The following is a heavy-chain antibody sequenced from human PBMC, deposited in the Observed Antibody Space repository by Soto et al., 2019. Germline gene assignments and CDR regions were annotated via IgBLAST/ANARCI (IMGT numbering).Heavy chain of an antibody. V-gene: IGHV3-30-3*01. J-gene: IGHJ4*02. CDR2: ISRDGSKA. D-gene: IGHD1-26*01. CDR1: GFTFSSYV. CDR3: ARDDEGGSDCDLGY. Sequence: ESGGGVVQPGRSLTLSCAASGFTFSSYVIHWVRQTPDKGLEWVAFISRDGSKAYYADSVKGRFTISRDNSKNTLYLEMNSLRAEDSAVYYCARDDEGGSDCDLGYWGQGTLVTVSS.